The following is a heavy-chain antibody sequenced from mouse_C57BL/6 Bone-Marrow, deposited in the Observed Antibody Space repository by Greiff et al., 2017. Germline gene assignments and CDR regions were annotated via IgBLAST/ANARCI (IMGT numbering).Heavy chain of an antibody. CDR2: IDPSDSYT. CDR1: GYTFTSYW. J-gene: IGHJ3*01. V-gene: IGHV1-69*01. CDR3: ARDYGPWFAY. Sequence: QVQLQQPGAELVMPGASVKLSCKASGYTFTSYWMHWVKQRPGQGLEWIGEIDPSDSYTNYNQKFKGKSTLTVDKSSSTAYRQLSSLTSEDSAVYYCARDYGPWFAYGGQGTLVTVSA. D-gene: IGHD2-4*01.